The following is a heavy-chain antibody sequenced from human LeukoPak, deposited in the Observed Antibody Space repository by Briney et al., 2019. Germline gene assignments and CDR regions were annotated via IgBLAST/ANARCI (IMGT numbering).Heavy chain of an antibody. J-gene: IGHJ5*02. D-gene: IGHD3-16*02. CDR3: ARLYDYVWGSYRYGWFDP. CDR1: GGSFSGYY. Sequence: SETLSLTCAVYGGSFSGYYWSWIRQSPGKGLEWIGEINHSGSTNYNPSLKSRVTISVDTSKNQFSLKLSSVTAADTAVYYCARLYDYVWGSYRYGWFDPWGQGTLVTVSS. V-gene: IGHV4-34*01. CDR2: INHSGST.